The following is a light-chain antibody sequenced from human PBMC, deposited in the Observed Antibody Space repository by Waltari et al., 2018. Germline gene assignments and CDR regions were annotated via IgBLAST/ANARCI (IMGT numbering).Light chain of an antibody. CDR3: QSVDSNGTV. Sequence: SYELTQPPSVSVSPGQTARITCPGDALPKQYVYWYQQKPGQAPVMVIYKDSERPSGIPERFSGSSSGTTVTLTISGVQAEDEADYYCQSVDSNGTVFGGGTKVTVL. CDR2: KDS. J-gene: IGLJ2*01. V-gene: IGLV3-25*03. CDR1: ALPKQY.